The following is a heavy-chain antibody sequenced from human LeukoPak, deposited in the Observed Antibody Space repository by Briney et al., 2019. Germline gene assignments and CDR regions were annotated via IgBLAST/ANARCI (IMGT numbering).Heavy chain of an antibody. CDR1: VYTFTSYD. V-gene: IGHV1-46*01. D-gene: IGHD1-26*01. Sequence: ASVKVSCKASVYTFTSYDINWVRQATGQGLEWMGIINPSGGSTSYAQKFQGRVTMTRDMSTSTVYMELSSLRSEDTAVYYCATPREVGATISLDYWGQGTLVTVSS. CDR2: INPSGGST. J-gene: IGHJ4*02. CDR3: ATPREVGATISLDY.